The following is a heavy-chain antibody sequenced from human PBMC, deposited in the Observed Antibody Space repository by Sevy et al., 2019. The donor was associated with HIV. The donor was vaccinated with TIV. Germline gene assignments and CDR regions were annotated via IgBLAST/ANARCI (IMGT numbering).Heavy chain of an antibody. CDR2: ISYDGRHK. CDR1: GFTFSTYG. Sequence: GGSLRLSCAASGFTFSTYGMHRVRQAPSKGLEWVAVISYDGRHKYYADSVKGRFTISRDNSKNTLDLQMNSLRAEDTAVYYCAKDRDIVIVLGATALRQWGQGTLVTVSS. D-gene: IGHD2-15*01. CDR3: AKDRDIVIVLGATALRQ. V-gene: IGHV3-30*18. J-gene: IGHJ1*01.